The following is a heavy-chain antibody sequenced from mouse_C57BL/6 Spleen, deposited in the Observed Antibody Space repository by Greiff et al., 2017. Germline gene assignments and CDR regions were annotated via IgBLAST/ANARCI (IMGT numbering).Heavy chain of an antibody. Sequence: QVQLQQPGAELVMPGASVKLSCTASGYTFTSYWMRWVKQRPGQGLEWIGEIDPSDSYTNYNQKFKGKSTLTVDKSSSTAYMQLSSLTSEDSAVYYCARSYYYGSSFYWYFDVWGTGTTVTVSS. CDR1: GYTFTSYW. CDR2: IDPSDSYT. D-gene: IGHD1-1*01. CDR3: ARSYYYGSSFYWYFDV. J-gene: IGHJ1*03. V-gene: IGHV1-69*01.